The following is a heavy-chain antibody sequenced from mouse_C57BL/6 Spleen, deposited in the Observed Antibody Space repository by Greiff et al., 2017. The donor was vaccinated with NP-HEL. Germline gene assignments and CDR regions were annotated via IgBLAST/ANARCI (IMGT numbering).Heavy chain of an antibody. CDR2: IWGGGST. V-gene: IGHV2-9*01. CDR3: AKLAPTDPGWVDY. Sequence: VKLMESGPGLVAPSQSLSITCTVSGFSFTSYGVDWVRQPPGKGLEWLGVIWGGGSTNYNSALMSRLSISKDNSKSQVFLKMNSLQTDDTAMYYCAKLAPTDPGWVDYWGQGTSVTVSS. D-gene: IGHD1-1*01. CDR1: GFSFTSYG. J-gene: IGHJ4*01.